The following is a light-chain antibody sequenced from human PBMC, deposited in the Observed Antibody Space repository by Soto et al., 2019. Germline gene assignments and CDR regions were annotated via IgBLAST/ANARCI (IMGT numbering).Light chain of an antibody. CDR1: QDVSTN. V-gene: IGKV3-15*01. CDR3: QQYNDWPSNT. J-gene: IGKJ2*01. Sequence: ETVMTQSPDTLSVSPGESATLSCRASQDVSTNLAWFHQKPGQTPRLVLYGASKRATGIPARFSGSGSGRHFTLTISSLQSEDFAVYYCQQYNDWPSNTFGQGTKLEIK. CDR2: GAS.